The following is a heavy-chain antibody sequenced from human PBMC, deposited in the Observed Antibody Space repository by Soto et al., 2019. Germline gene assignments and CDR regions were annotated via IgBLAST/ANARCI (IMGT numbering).Heavy chain of an antibody. Sequence: EVQLVESGGGLVQPGGSLRLSCAASGFTFSSYAMHWVRQAPGNGLEYVSAISSNGGSTYYANSVRGRFTISRDNSQNTLSLQMGSLRAEDMAVYYCARRQGVIPSAGMDVWGQGNKVTVSS. J-gene: IGHJ6*01. V-gene: IGHV3-64*01. D-gene: IGHD2-21*01. CDR1: GFTFSSYA. CDR2: ISSNGGST. CDR3: ARRQGVIPSAGMDV.